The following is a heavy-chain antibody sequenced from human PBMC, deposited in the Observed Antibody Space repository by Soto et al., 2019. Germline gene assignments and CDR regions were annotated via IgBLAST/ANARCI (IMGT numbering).Heavy chain of an antibody. CDR3: ARANFWSSFYRRDAFDI. D-gene: IGHD3-3*01. CDR2: INHSGRT. J-gene: IGHJ3*02. V-gene: IGHV4-34*01. Sequence: SETLSLTCAVYGGSFSVYYWSWIRQPPGKGLEWIGEINHSGRTNSNPSLKSRVTISVDTPKSQFSLQLSPVTTADTAVYYCARANFWSSFYRRDAFDIWGQGTLVTVSS. CDR1: GGSFSVYY.